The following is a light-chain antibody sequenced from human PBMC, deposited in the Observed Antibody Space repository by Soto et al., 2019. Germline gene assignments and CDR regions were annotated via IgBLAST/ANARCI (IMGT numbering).Light chain of an antibody. J-gene: IGLJ1*01. CDR1: SSDIGSYNL. V-gene: IGLV2-23*01. CDR2: EGS. Sequence: QSALTQPTSVSGSPGQSITISCTGTSSDIGSYNLVSWYQQHPGKAPKLIIYEGSKRPSGVSNRFSGSKSGNTASLTISGLQAEDEADYYCCSYASRSNLVFGTGTKLTVL. CDR3: CSYASRSNLV.